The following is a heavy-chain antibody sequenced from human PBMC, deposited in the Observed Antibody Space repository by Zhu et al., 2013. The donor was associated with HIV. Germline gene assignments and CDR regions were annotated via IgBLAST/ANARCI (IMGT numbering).Heavy chain of an antibody. V-gene: IGHV1-69*06. CDR2: IIPIFGTA. J-gene: IGHJ6*02. CDR1: GGTFSSYV. D-gene: IGHD3-3*01. Sequence: QVQLVRSGAEVKKPGSSVKVSCKASGGTFSSYVISWVRQAPGQGLEWMGGIIPIFGTANYAQKFQGRVTISADKSTSTAYMELSSLRSEDTAVYYCARCGVHDFWSWGPGRGTTYYGMDVWGQGTTVTVSS. CDR3: ARCGVHDFWSWGPGRGTTYYGMDV.